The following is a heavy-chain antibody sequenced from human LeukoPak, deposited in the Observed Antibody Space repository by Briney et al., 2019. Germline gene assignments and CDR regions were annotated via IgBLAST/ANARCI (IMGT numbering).Heavy chain of an antibody. CDR3: ARDRRGCSGGSCYSRGWFDP. Sequence: TGGSLRLSCAASGFTFSSYWMSWVRQAPGKGLEWVANIKQDGSEKYYVDSVKGRFTISRDNAKNSLYLQMNSLRAEDTAVYYCARDRRGCSGGSCYSRGWFDPWGQGTLVTVSS. CDR2: IKQDGSEK. CDR1: GFTFSSYW. D-gene: IGHD2-15*01. V-gene: IGHV3-7*03. J-gene: IGHJ5*02.